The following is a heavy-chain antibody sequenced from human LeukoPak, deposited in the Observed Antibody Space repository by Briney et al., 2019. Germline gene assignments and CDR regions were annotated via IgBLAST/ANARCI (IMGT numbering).Heavy chain of an antibody. CDR1: GFTFSSYA. CDR3: ARDKTKSGSSWLDY. Sequence: GGSLRLSCAASGFTFSSYAMSGVRQAPGKGLEWVSAISGSGGSTYYADSVKGRFTISRDNAKNTLYLQMNSLRAEDTAVYYCARDKTKSGSSWLDYWGQGTLVTVSS. J-gene: IGHJ4*02. V-gene: IGHV3-23*01. CDR2: ISGSGGST. D-gene: IGHD6-13*01.